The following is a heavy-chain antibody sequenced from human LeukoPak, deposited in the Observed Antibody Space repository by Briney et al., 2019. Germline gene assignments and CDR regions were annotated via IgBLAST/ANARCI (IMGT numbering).Heavy chain of an antibody. CDR2: IYTSGST. CDR3: ARERGVTYYYGSGSYPDY. CDR1: GGSISSDGYY. V-gene: IGHV4-61*02. J-gene: IGHJ4*02. D-gene: IGHD3-10*01. Sequence: SQTLSLTCTVSGGSISSDGYYWTWIRQPAGKGLEWIGRIYTSGSTNYNPSLKSRLHISVDTAKNQFSLKLSSVTAADTAVYYCARERGVTYYYGSGSYPDYWGQGTLVAVSS.